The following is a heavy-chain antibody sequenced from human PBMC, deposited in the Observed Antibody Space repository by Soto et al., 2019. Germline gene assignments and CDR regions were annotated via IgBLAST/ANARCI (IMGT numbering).Heavy chain of an antibody. CDR3: ARSSSPKDPTDY. CDR1: GFTFDDYA. CDR2: ISWNSGSI. D-gene: IGHD6-6*01. J-gene: IGHJ4*02. Sequence: EVQLVESGGGLVQPGRSLRLSCAASGFTFDDYAMHWVRQAPGKGLEWVSGISWNSGSIGYADSVKGRFTISRDNAKNSLYLQMNSLRAEDTALYYCARSSSPKDPTDYWGQGTLVTVSS. V-gene: IGHV3-9*01.